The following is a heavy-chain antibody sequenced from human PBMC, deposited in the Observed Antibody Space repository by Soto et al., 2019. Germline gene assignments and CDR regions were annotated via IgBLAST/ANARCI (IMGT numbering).Heavy chain of an antibody. CDR2: INPNSGGT. CDR3: ARDRGEYSSSSSYSYYGMDV. Sequence: ASVKVSCKASGYTFTGYYMHWVRQAPGQGLEWMGWINPNSGGTNYAQKFQGWVTMTRDTSISTAYMELSRLRSDDTAVYYCARDRGEYSSSSSYSYYGMDVWGQGTTVTVSS. J-gene: IGHJ6*02. D-gene: IGHD6-6*01. CDR1: GYTFTGYY. V-gene: IGHV1-2*04.